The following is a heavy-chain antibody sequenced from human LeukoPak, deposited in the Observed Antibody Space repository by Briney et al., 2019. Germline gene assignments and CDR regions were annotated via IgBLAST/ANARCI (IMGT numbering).Heavy chain of an antibody. D-gene: IGHD3-10*01. V-gene: IGHV1-8*01. CDR1: GYTFTSDD. J-gene: IGHJ6*02. CDR3: ARGGTMVRGVNALGNYGMDV. Sequence: ASVKVSCKASGYTFTSDDINWVRQATGQGLEWMGWMNPNSGNTGYAQSFQGRVTMTRDTSTTTAYMELSNLRSDDTAVYYCARGGTMVRGVNALGNYGMDVWGQGTTVTVSS. CDR2: MNPNSGNT.